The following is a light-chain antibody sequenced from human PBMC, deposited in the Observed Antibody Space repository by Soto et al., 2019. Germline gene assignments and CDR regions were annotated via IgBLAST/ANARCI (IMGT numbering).Light chain of an antibody. J-gene: IGKJ1*01. CDR3: QQFYSTPLA. CDR1: QSVLYSSDNKNY. V-gene: IGKV4-1*01. CDR2: WAS. Sequence: DIVMTQSPESLAVSLGERATINCKSSQSVLYSSDNKNYLAWYQQKPGQPPKLLIYWASTRESGVPDRFSGSGSGTDFTLTISSLQAEDVAVYYCQQFYSTPLAFGQGTKVEIK.